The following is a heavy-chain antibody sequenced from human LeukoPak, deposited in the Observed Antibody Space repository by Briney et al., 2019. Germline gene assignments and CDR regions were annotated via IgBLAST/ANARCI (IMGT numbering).Heavy chain of an antibody. CDR2: INPNSGGT. CDR3: AREGLRLRSGAFDI. Sequence: ASVKVSCKASGYTFTGYYMHWVRQAPGQGLEWMGWINPNSGGTNYAQKFQGRVTMTRDTSISTAYMELSRLRSDDTAVYYCAREGLRLRSGAFDIWGQGTMVTVSS. CDR1: GYTFTGYY. J-gene: IGHJ3*02. V-gene: IGHV1-2*02. D-gene: IGHD5-12*01.